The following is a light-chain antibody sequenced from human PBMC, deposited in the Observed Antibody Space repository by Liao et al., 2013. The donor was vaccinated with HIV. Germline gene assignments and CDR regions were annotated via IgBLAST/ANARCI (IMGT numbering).Light chain of an antibody. Sequence: SHELTQPPSVSVSPGQTASITCSGDKLGDKYACWYQQKPGQSPVLVIYQDRKRPSGIPERFSGSNSGNTATLTISGTQAMDEADYYCQAWDSSTAWVFGGGTK. CDR3: QAWDSSTAWV. V-gene: IGLV3-1*01. CDR1: KLGDKY. CDR2: QDR. J-gene: IGLJ3*02.